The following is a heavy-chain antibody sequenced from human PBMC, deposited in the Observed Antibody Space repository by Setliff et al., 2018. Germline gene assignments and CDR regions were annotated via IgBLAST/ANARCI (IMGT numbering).Heavy chain of an antibody. J-gene: IGHJ2*01. CDR1: GYNFLDYW. CDR2: IYPDDSDT. D-gene: IGHD3-22*01. CDR3: ARRRRFDSGGPRSPWYFDL. Sequence: GESLKISCKASGYNFLDYWIGWVRQMPGKGLEWMGIIYPDDSDTGYSPSVQGPFTISADKSISTAYLQWSSLKASDTAFYYCARRRRFDSGGPRSPWYFDLWGRGTLVTVSS. V-gene: IGHV5-51*01.